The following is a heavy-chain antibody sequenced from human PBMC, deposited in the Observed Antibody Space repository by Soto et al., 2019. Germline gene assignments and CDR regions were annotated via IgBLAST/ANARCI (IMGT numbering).Heavy chain of an antibody. CDR2: ISAYNGNT. CDR3: AGGPRIAQSNWFDP. D-gene: IGHD6-13*01. CDR1: GYTFPSYG. J-gene: IGHJ5*02. Sequence: QVQLVQSGAEVKKPGASVKVSCKASGYTFPSYGISWVRQAPGQGLEWMGWISAYNGNTSYAQKLQGRVTMATDTSTSTGEMELRSLRSDDTAVYYCAGGPRIAQSNWFDPWGQGCLVTVSS. V-gene: IGHV1-18*01.